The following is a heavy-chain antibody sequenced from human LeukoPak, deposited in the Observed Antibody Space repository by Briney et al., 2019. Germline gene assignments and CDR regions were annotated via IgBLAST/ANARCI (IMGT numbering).Heavy chain of an antibody. Sequence: GAPVKVSCKASGYTFTSYGISWVRQAPGQGLEWMGWISAYNGNTNYAQKLQGRVTMTTDTSTSTAYMELRSLRSDDTAVYYCARVSETRGGIQLWLGDGAFDIWGQGTMVTVSS. CDR3: ARVSETRGGIQLWLGDGAFDI. CDR2: ISAYNGNT. CDR1: GYTFTSYG. D-gene: IGHD5-18*01. V-gene: IGHV1-18*01. J-gene: IGHJ3*02.